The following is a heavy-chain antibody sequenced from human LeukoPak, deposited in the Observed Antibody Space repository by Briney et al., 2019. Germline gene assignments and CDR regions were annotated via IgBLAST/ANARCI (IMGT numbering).Heavy chain of an antibody. D-gene: IGHD3-22*01. J-gene: IGHJ4*02. CDR1: GGSISSGSYY. V-gene: IGHV4-61*02. CDR2: IYTSGST. CDR3: ARSGLTYYYYSSRYDYLGD. Sequence: PSETLSLTCTVSGGSISSGSYYWSWIRQPAGKGLEWIGRIYTSGSTNYNPSLKSRVTISVDTSKNQFSLKLSSVTAADTAVYYCARSGLTYYYYSSRYDYLGDWGQGTLVTVSS.